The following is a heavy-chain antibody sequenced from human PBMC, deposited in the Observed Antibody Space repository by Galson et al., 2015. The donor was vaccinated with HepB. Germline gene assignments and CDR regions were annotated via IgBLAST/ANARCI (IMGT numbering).Heavy chain of an antibody. CDR1: GFTFSSYG. V-gene: IGHV3-33*01. D-gene: IGHD3-10*01. CDR3: ARDQGITMVQGSAGWDYYYMDV. J-gene: IGHJ6*03. Sequence: SLRLSCAASGFTFSSYGMHWVRQAPGKGLEWVAVIWYDGSNKYYADSVKGRYTISRDNSKNTLYLQMNSLRAEDTAVYYCARDQGITMVQGSAGWDYYYMDVWGKGTTVTVSS. CDR2: IWYDGSNK.